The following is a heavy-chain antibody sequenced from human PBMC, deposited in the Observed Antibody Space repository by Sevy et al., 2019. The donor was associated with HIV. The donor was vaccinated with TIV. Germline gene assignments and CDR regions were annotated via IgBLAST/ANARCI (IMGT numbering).Heavy chain of an antibody. V-gene: IGHV1-69*13. CDR3: AKIAVAADNWFDP. D-gene: IGHD6-19*01. CDR1: GGTFSSYA. J-gene: IGHJ5*02. CDR2: IIPIFGTA. Sequence: ASVKVSCKASGGTFSSYAISWVRQAPGQGLEWMGGIIPIFGTANYAQKFQGRVTITADESTSTAYMELGSLRSEDTAVYYCAKIAVAADNWFDPWGQGTLVTVSS.